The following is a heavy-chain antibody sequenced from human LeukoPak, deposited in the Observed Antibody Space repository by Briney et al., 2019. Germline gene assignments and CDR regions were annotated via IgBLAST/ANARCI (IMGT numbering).Heavy chain of an antibody. J-gene: IGHJ4*02. D-gene: IGHD4-17*01. CDR2: IYYSGST. Sequence: SETLSLTCTVSGGSISSGGYYWSWIRQHPGKGLEWIGYIYYSGSTYYNPSLKGRVTISVDTSKNQFSLKLSSVTAADTAVYYCARGSYGDSPLGYWGQGTLVTVSS. CDR1: GGSISSGGYY. V-gene: IGHV4-31*03. CDR3: ARGSYGDSPLGY.